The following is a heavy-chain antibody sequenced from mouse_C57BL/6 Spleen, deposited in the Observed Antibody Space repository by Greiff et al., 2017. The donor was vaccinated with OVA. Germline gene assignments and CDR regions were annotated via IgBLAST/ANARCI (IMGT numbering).Heavy chain of an antibody. Sequence: QVQLQQPGAELVRPGTSVKLSCKASGYTFTSYWMHWVKQRPGQGLEWIGVIDPSDSYTNYNQKFKGKATLTVDTSSSTAYMQLSSLTSEDSAVYYWARGTTVGGYFDVWGTGTTVTVSS. D-gene: IGHD1-1*01. J-gene: IGHJ1*03. V-gene: IGHV1-59*01. CDR3: ARGTTVGGYFDV. CDR2: IDPSDSYT. CDR1: GYTFTSYW.